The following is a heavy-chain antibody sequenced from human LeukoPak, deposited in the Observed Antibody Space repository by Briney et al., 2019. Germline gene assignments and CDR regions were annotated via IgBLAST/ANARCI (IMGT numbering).Heavy chain of an antibody. V-gene: IGHV3-48*04. CDR2: FGSTGTI. CDR1: GFTFSSYA. J-gene: IGHJ4*02. D-gene: IGHD4-11*01. Sequence: GGSLRLSCAASGFTFSSYAMSWVRQAPGKGLEWLAYFGSTGTIHYADSLRGRFTISRDNAEMSLFLQMNGLRVDDTAVYYCARSNGLRYFDRWGQGTLVTVSS. CDR3: ARSNGLRYFDR.